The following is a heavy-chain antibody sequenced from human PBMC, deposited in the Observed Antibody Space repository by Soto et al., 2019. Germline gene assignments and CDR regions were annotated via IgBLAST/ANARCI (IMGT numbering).Heavy chain of an antibody. D-gene: IGHD5-12*01. CDR2: IVPVFGRP. J-gene: IGHJ4*02. Sequence: SVKVSCKASGGSFSNFGISWVRQDPGQGLEWMGGIVPVFGRPNYAQRFRGRLTITADESTSTGYMELISLRSDDTAVYYCAREGSGYNFWGQGTQVTVSS. CDR1: GGSFSNFG. V-gene: IGHV1-69*13. CDR3: AREGSGYNF.